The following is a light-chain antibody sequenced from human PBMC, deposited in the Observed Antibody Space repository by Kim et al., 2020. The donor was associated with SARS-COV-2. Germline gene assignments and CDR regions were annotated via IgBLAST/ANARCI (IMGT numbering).Light chain of an antibody. V-gene: IGLV6-57*01. J-gene: IGLJ3*02. CDR1: SGSIASNY. CDR3: QSYDSSNPWV. CDR2: EDN. Sequence: KTVTISCTRSSGSIASNYVQWYQQRPGSSPTTVIYEDNQRPSGVPDRFSGSIDSSSNSDSLTISGLKTEDEADYYCQSYDSSNPWVFGGGTQLTVL.